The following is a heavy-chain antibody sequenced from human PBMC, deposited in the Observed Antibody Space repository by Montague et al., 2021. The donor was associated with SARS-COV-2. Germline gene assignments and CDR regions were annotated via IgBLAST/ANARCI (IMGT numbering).Heavy chain of an antibody. D-gene: IGHD3-16*01. CDR3: ARGGSDISADGLPYLDD. CDR2: TSGSGGST. J-gene: IGHJ4*02. Sequence: SLRLSCAASGFTFSSYAMSWVRQAPGKGLEWVSATSGSGGSTYYADSVKGRFTISRDNSKNTLYLQMNSLRAEDTAVYFCARGGSDISADGLPYLDDWGQGTLVTVSS. V-gene: IGHV3-23*01. CDR1: GFTFSSYA.